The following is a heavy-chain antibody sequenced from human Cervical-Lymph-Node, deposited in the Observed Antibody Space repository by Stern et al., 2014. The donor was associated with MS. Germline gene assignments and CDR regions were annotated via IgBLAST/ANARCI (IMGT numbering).Heavy chain of an antibody. CDR1: GGSISSYY. D-gene: IGHD3-10*01. V-gene: IGHV4-59*01. CDR2: IYYNGST. J-gene: IGHJ6*02. CDR3: ARDYGSGMNGYYAMDV. Sequence: QVQLQESGPGLVKPSETLSLTCTVSGGSISSYYWSWIRQTPGKGLEWVGNIYYNGSTDYNPSLKSRVTISVDTSKNQFSLSLTSVTAADTAVYYCARDYGSGMNGYYAMDVWGQGTTVTVSS.